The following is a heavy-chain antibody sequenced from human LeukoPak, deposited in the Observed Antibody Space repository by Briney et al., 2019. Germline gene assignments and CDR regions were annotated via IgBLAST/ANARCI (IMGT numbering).Heavy chain of an antibody. CDR1: GFTFNIYW. CDR3: ARDGLNYDIGNY. J-gene: IGHJ4*02. V-gene: IGHV3-7*01. CDR2: IKQDGSEK. Sequence: GGSLRLSCAASGFTFNIYWMSWVRQAPGKGLEWVANIKQDGSEKYYVDSVKGRFTISRDNAKNSLYLQLNSLRAEDTAVYYCARDGLNYDIGNYWGQGTLVTVSS. D-gene: IGHD3-9*01.